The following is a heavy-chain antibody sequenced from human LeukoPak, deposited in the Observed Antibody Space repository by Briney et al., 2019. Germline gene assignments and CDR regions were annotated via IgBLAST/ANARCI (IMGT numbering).Heavy chain of an antibody. D-gene: IGHD3-16*01. V-gene: IGHV1-18*01. J-gene: IGHJ4*02. Sequence: ASVKVSCKASGYTFTNFGISWVRQAPGQGLEWMGWISVYNGNTNYAQKLQGRLSMTTDTSTSTAYMELRSLRSDDTAVYYCARDMWRLGFRGSSGRDYWDQGTLVTVSS. CDR1: GYTFTNFG. CDR2: ISVYNGNT. CDR3: ARDMWRLGFRGSSGRDY.